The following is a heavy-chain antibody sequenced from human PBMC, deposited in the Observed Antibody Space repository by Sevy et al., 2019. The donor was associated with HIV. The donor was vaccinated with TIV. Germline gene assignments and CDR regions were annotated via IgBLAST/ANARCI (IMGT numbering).Heavy chain of an antibody. V-gene: IGHV4-4*07. CDR2: IYTSGST. Sequence: SETLSLTCTVSGGSISSYYWSWIRQPAGKGLEWIGRIYTSGSTNYNPSLKSRVTMSVDTSKNQFSLKLSSVTAADTAVYYCARGLRPVCSSTSCHYYGMDVWGQGTTVTVSS. D-gene: IGHD2-2*01. CDR1: GGSISSYY. J-gene: IGHJ6*02. CDR3: ARGLRPVCSSTSCHYYGMDV.